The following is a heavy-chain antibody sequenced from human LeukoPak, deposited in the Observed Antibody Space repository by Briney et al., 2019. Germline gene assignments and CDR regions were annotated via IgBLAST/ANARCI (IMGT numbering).Heavy chain of an antibody. J-gene: IGHJ4*02. CDR3: ARGWNAPGDY. Sequence: SETLSLTCTVSGGSISSSSYYWGWIRQPPGKGLEWIGSIYYSGSTYYNPSLKSRVTISVDTSKNQFSLNLSSVTAADTAMYYCARGWNAPGDYWGQGTLVTVSS. D-gene: IGHD1-1*01. V-gene: IGHV4-39*01. CDR1: GGSISSSSYY. CDR2: IYYSGST.